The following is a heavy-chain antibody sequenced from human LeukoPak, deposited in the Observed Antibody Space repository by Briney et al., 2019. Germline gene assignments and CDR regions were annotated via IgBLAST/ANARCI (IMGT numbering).Heavy chain of an antibody. CDR2: IYYSGST. Sequence: PSETLSLTCIVSGGSISSYYWSWIRQPPGKGLEWIGYIYYSGSTNYKPSPKSRLRISVDTPQNQFSLQLTAVTAADTAVYYCARRNSNSYYYYFLYVWGKGTTVTVSS. CDR3: ARRNSNSYYYYFLYV. V-gene: IGHV4-59*08. CDR1: GGSISSYY. D-gene: IGHD1/OR15-1a*01. J-gene: IGHJ6*03.